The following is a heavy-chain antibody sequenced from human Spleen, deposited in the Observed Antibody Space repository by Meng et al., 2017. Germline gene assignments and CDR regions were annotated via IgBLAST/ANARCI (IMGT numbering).Heavy chain of an antibody. CDR2: IHAGNGNT. D-gene: IGHD6-13*01. CDR3: ARDRVQQQLAGNWFDP. Sequence: ASVKVSCKASGYIFTNYAMHWVRQAPGQGLEWMGWIHAGNGNTKYSQKFQGRVTITRDTSASTAYMELSSLRSEDTAVYYCARDRVQQQLAGNWFDPWGQGTLVTVSS. CDR1: GYIFTNYA. V-gene: IGHV1-3*01. J-gene: IGHJ5*02.